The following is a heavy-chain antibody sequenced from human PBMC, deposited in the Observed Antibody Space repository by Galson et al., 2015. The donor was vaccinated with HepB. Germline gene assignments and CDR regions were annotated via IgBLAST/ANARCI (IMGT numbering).Heavy chain of an antibody. CDR1: GDSVNSGSYY. CDR2: IDYSGST. D-gene: IGHD1-26*01. J-gene: IGHJ4*02. CDR3: ARESGRGAGYYKLLYDY. V-gene: IGHV4-61*01. Sequence: LSLTCSVSGDSVNSGSYYWSWLRQPPEKGLEWIGHIDYSGSTKYNPSLKSRVTISLDTSKNQFSLNLNSVTAADTAVYYCARESGRGAGYYKLLYDYWGQGTLVTVSS.